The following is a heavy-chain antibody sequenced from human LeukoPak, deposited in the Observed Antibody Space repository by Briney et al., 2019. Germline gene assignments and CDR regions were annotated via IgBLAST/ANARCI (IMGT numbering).Heavy chain of an antibody. V-gene: IGHV3-30*02. CDR2: IRYDGSK. D-gene: IGHD3-10*01. CDR3: AKLAKYFYGAETFYFFEH. J-gene: IGHJ4*02. Sequence: GGSLRLSCAASGFTFSSYGMHWVRQAPGKGLEWVAFIRYDGSKYYADSVKGRFTISRDNGKNSLYLQMNSPRVEDTAVYYCAKLAKYFYGAETFYFFEHWGQGTPVTASS. CDR1: GFTFSSYG.